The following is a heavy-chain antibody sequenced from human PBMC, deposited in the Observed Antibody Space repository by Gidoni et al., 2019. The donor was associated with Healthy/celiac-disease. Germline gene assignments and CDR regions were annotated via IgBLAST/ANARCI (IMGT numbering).Heavy chain of an antibody. Sequence: QVQLMQSGAEVKKPGASVKVSCKASGSTFTSYGISWVRQAPGQGLEWMGWIRAYNGNTNYAQKLQGRVTMTTDTSTSTAYMELRSLRSDDTAVYYCARVMSSAIWDRNWFDPWGQGTLVTVSS. CDR3: ARVMSSAIWDRNWFDP. D-gene: IGHD2-2*01. J-gene: IGHJ5*02. V-gene: IGHV1-18*01. CDR1: GSTFTSYG. CDR2: IRAYNGNT.